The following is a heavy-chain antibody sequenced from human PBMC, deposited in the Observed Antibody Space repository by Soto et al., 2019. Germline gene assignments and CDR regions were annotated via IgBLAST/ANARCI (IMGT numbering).Heavy chain of an antibody. V-gene: IGHV4-34*01. J-gene: IGHJ4*02. CDR2: INHSGST. CDR3: AISASWWNFDY. Sequence: KPSETLSLTCAVYGGSFSGYYWSWIRQPPGKGLEWIGEINHSGSTNYNPSLKSRVTISVDTSKNQFSLKLSSVTAADTAVYYCAISASWWNFDYWGQGTLVTVSS. CDR1: GGSFSGYY. D-gene: IGHD2-15*01.